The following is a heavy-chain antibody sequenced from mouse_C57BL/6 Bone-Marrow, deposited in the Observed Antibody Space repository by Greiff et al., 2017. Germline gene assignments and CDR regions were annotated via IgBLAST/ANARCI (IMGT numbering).Heavy chain of an antibody. CDR2: INPNSGST. Sequence: QVQLQQSGAELVKPGASVKLSCKASGYTFTSYYMHWVKQRPGQSLEWIGMINPNSGSTNYNEKFKSKATLTVDKSSSTAYMQLRSLTSDDSAVDDCASGGYSTLAYWGQGTLVTVSA. J-gene: IGHJ3*01. CDR1: GYTFTSYY. V-gene: IGHV1-64*01. CDR3: ASGGYSTLAY. D-gene: IGHD2-5*01.